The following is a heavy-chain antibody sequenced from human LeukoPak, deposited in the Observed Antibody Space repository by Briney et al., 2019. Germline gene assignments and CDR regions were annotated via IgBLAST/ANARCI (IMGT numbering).Heavy chain of an antibody. CDR2: INSDGSST. J-gene: IGHJ4*02. CDR3: ASAYYSDTRGFDY. CDR1: GFTFISYW. D-gene: IGHD3-22*01. V-gene: IGHV3-74*01. Sequence: GGSLRLSCAASGFTFISYWMNWVRQAPGKGLVWVSRINSDGSSTSYADSVKGRFTISRDNAKNTLYLQMNSLRAEDTAVYYCASAYYSDTRGFDYWGQGTLVTVSS.